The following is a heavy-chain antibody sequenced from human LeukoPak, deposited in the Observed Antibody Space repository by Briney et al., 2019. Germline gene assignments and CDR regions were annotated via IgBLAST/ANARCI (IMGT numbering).Heavy chain of an antibody. Sequence: PGGSLRLSCAASGFAFSNNWMHWVRQAPGKSLLWVSRINSDGSSTSYADSVKARFTISRDNAKNTLYLQMNSLRAEDTALYYCASSDWYAAFDIWGQGTMVTVSS. CDR2: INSDGSST. V-gene: IGHV3-74*01. J-gene: IGHJ3*02. D-gene: IGHD3-9*01. CDR3: ASSDWYAAFDI. CDR1: GFAFSNNW.